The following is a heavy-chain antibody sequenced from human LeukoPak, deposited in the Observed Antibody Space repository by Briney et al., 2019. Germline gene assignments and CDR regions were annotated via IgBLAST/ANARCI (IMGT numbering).Heavy chain of an antibody. Sequence: GGSLRLSCAASGFTFSSYWMHWVRQGPGKELTWVSHINSDGTTTNYADSVKGRFTISRDNAKDTLYLQMNSLRVEDTAVYYCARFSSGWSPSGFDYWGQGTLVTVSS. CDR1: GFTFSSYW. J-gene: IGHJ4*02. D-gene: IGHD6-19*01. V-gene: IGHV3-74*01. CDR2: INSDGTTT. CDR3: ARFSSGWSPSGFDY.